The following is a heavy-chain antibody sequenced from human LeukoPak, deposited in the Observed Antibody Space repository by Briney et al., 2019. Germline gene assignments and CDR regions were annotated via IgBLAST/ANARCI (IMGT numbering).Heavy chain of an antibody. D-gene: IGHD6-13*01. J-gene: IGHJ4*02. CDR2: ISYDGSNK. Sequence: GGSLRLSCAASGFTVSSYGMHWVRQAPGKGLEWVAVISYDGSNKYYADSVKGRFTISRDNSKNTLYLQMNSLRAEDTAVYYCAKDSGYSSSWEDYWGQGTLVTVSS. CDR3: AKDSGYSSSWEDY. V-gene: IGHV3-30*18. CDR1: GFTVSSYG.